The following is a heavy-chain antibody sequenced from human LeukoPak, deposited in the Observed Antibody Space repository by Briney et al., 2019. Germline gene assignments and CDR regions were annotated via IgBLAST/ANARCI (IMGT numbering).Heavy chain of an antibody. J-gene: IGHJ4*02. D-gene: IGHD3-16*02. Sequence: GGSLRLSCAASGFTFSSYWMSWVRQAPGKGLEWVANIKQDGSEKYYVDSVKGRFTISRDNAKNSLYLQMNSLRAEDTAVYYCASEVSRAEGSCFDYWGQGTLVTVSS. CDR3: ASEVSRAEGSCFDY. CDR2: IKQDGSEK. V-gene: IGHV3-7*01. CDR1: GFTFSSYW.